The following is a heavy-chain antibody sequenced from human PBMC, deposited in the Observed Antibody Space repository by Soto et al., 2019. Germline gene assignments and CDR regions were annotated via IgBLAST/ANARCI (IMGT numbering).Heavy chain of an antibody. V-gene: IGHV4-34*01. CDR3: ATGGLFSS. J-gene: IGHJ5*02. CDR1: GEYFSANY. Sequence: QVQLQQWGAGLLKPSETLSLTCDISGEYFSANYWSWIRQTPGKGLEWLGEINHAGTTDYNPSVEDRIIISADASQNQFSLKLTSVTAMDTAVYYCATGGLFSSWGQGTLVTVSS. CDR2: INHAGTT. D-gene: IGHD3-3*01.